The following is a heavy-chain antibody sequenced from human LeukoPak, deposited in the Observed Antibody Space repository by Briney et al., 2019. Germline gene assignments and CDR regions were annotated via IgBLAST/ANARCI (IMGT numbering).Heavy chain of an antibody. J-gene: IGHJ6*02. Sequence: PSQTLSLTCTVSGGSISSGGYYWSWIRQHPGKGLEWIGFIYYSGRTYYNPSLKSRVTISVDTSKNQFSLKLSSVTAADTAVYYCARESPYCSGGSCYPLDVWGQGTTVTVSS. V-gene: IGHV4-31*03. CDR3: ARESPYCSGGSCYPLDV. CDR1: GGSISSGGYY. CDR2: IYYSGRT. D-gene: IGHD2-15*01.